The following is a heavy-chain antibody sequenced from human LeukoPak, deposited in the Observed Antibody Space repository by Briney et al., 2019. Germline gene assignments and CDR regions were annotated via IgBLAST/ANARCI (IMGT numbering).Heavy chain of an antibody. D-gene: IGHD6-6*01. CDR1: GGTFSSYA. CDR2: IIPIFGTA. CDR3: ARAHSSSFYFDY. Sequence: SVKVSCKASGGTFSSYAISWARQAPGQGLEWMGGIIPIFGTANYAQKFQGRVTITTDESTSTAYVELSSLRSEDTAVYYCARAHSSSFYFDYWGQGTLVSVSS. J-gene: IGHJ4*02. V-gene: IGHV1-69*05.